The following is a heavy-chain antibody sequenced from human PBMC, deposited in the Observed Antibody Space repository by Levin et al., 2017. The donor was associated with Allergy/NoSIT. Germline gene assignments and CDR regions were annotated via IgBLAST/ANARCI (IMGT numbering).Heavy chain of an antibody. Sequence: GESLKISCKASGYTFTDYYMHWVRQAPGQGLEWMGWINTKSGGTNYAQKFQGRVTVTRDTSISTGYMDLSGLTSDDTAVYYCAGGGMTVGGRAIDVWGQGTMLTVSS. J-gene: IGHJ3*01. V-gene: IGHV1-2*02. D-gene: IGHD6-19*01. CDR3: AGGGMTVGGRAIDV. CDR1: GYTFTDYY. CDR2: INTKSGGT.